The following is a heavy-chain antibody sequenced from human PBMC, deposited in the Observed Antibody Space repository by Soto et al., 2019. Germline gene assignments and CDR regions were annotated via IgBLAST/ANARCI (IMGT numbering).Heavy chain of an antibody. CDR3: AREGRGYCSGSSCFDAFDI. CDR1: GFTFSNYW. V-gene: IGHV3-74*01. Sequence: EVQLVESGGGLVQPGGSLRLSCTASGFTFSNYWMHWVRQAPGKGLVWVSRINSDGSRTSYADSAKGRFTISRDNAKNTLFLQMNSLRAEDTAVYYCAREGRGYCSGSSCFDAFDIWGHGTMVTVSS. CDR2: INSDGSRT. D-gene: IGHD2-15*01. J-gene: IGHJ3*02.